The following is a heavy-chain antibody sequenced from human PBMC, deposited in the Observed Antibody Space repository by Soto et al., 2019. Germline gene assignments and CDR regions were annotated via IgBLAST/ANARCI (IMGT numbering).Heavy chain of an antibody. CDR3: ARTYGSGSRGTLDI. D-gene: IGHD3-10*01. CDR2: INYSGST. Sequence: QVQLQQWGAGLLKSSETLSLTCAVYGGSFSGYYWSWIRQPPGKGLEWIGEINYSGSTNYNPSLKIRVTISVDTPKNQLSLKLSSVTAADTAVYYCARTYGSGSRGTLDIWGQGTMVTVSS. CDR1: GGSFSGYY. V-gene: IGHV4-34*01. J-gene: IGHJ3*02.